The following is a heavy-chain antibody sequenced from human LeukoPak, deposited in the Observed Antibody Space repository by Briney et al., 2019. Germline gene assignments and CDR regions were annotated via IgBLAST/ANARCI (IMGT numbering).Heavy chain of an antibody. J-gene: IGHJ4*02. CDR3: ARRAGAYSHPYDY. CDR1: GFSFSSYG. D-gene: IGHD4/OR15-4a*01. V-gene: IGHV3-30*02. CDR2: IRSDGSNK. Sequence: GGSLRLSCAGSGFSFSSYGMHWVRQAPGKGLEWMAFIRSDGSNKYYADSVKGRFTISRDNSKNTLYLQMNSLRAEDTAVYYCARRAGAYSHPYDYWGQGTLVTVSS.